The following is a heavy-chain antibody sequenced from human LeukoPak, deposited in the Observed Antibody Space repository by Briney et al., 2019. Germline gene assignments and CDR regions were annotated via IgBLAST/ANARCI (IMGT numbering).Heavy chain of an antibody. J-gene: IGHJ4*02. CDR2: VSGSGHST. Sequence: PGGSLRLSCAASGFTFSIYAMSWVRQAPGKGLEWVSTVSGSGHSTFYADSVKGRFTISRDNAKNTLYLQMNSLRADDTAVYYCARSMYCGGDCYYYFDYWGQGTLVTVAS. D-gene: IGHD2-21*02. V-gene: IGHV3-23*01. CDR1: GFTFSIYA. CDR3: ARSMYCGGDCYYYFDY.